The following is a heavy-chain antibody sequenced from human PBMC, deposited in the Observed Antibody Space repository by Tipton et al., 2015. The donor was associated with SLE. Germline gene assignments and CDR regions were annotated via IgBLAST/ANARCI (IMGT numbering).Heavy chain of an antibody. CDR1: GFTLSDYA. J-gene: IGHJ4*02. V-gene: IGHV3-23*03. Sequence: SLRLSCAASGFTLSDYAMTWVRQAPGKGLEWVSVIYIDGSTFYSDSMKGRLTISRDDSKNTLYLQMNSLRPEDTAVYYCAKRQDSKRWFPSHFEYWGQGARVTVSS. CDR2: IYIDGST. CDR3: AKRQDSKRWFPSHFEY. D-gene: IGHD2-15*01.